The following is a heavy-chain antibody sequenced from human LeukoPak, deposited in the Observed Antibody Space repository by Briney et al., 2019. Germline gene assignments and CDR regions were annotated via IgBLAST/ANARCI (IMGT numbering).Heavy chain of an antibody. CDR3: ARDLMYSSGWYEVEFFDY. CDR1: GFTFSDYY. J-gene: IGHJ4*02. V-gene: IGHV3-11*01. CDR2: ISSSGSFI. D-gene: IGHD6-19*01. Sequence: GGSLRLSCAASGFTFSDYYMSWIRQAPGKGLEWVSYISSSGSFIYYADSVKGRFTISRDNAKNSLYLQMNSLRAEDTAVYYCARDLMYSSGWYEVEFFDYWGQGTLVTVSS.